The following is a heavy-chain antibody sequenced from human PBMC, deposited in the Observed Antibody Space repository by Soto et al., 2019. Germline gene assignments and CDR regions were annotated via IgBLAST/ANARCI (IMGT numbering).Heavy chain of an antibody. CDR3: ARGGVV. V-gene: IGHV3-48*03. D-gene: IGHD2-8*01. J-gene: IGHJ4*02. Sequence: LRLSFVASGFNFSNFDMNWVRQAPGRGLEWISLISERGITATYADSVRSRFTVSRDNAQSSLYLQMDRLTVEDTGVYYCARGGVVWGRGVLVTVSS. CDR1: GFNFSNFD. CDR2: ISERGITA.